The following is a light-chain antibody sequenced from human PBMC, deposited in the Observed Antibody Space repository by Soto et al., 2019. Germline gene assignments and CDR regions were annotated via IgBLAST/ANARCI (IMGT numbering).Light chain of an antibody. CDR3: SSYAGSNWV. CDR1: SSDVGGYNC. CDR2: EVS. J-gene: IGLJ3*02. Sequence: QSVLTQPPSASGSPGQSVTISCTGTSSDVGGYNCVSWYQQHPGKAPKLMIYEVSKRPSGVPDRFSGSKSGNTASLTVSGLQAEDGADYYCSSYAGSNWVFGGGTQLTVL. V-gene: IGLV2-8*01.